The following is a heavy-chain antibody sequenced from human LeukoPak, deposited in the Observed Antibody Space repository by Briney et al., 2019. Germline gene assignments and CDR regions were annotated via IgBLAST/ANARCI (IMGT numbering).Heavy chain of an antibody. CDR1: GFTFDDYA. CDR3: AKDIRGSTSWYGLDY. J-gene: IGHJ4*02. Sequence: GRSLRLSCAASGFTFDDYAMHWVRQAPGKDLEWVSLISWDGGSTYYADSVKGRFTISRDNSKNSLYLQMNSLRAEDTALYYCAKDIRGSTSWYGLDYWGQGTLVTVSS. CDR2: ISWDGGST. V-gene: IGHV3-43D*03. D-gene: IGHD6-13*01.